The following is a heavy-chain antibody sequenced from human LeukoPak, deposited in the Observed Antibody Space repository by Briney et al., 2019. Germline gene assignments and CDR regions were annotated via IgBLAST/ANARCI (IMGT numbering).Heavy chain of an antibody. CDR3: AKDPITYSYGYYFDY. D-gene: IGHD5-18*01. V-gene: IGHV3-30*02. CDR2: IRYDGSNK. Sequence: GGSLRLSCAASGFTVSSNYMSWVRQAPGKGLEWVAFIRYDGSNKYYADSVKGRFTISRDNSKNTLYLQMNSLRAEDTAVYYCAKDPITYSYGYYFDYWGQGTLVTVSS. J-gene: IGHJ4*02. CDR1: GFTVSSNY.